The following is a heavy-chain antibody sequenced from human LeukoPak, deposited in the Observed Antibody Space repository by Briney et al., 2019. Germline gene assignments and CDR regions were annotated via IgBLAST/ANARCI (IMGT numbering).Heavy chain of an antibody. J-gene: IGHJ4*02. CDR1: GFTFSTYW. CDR2: IKQDGSEK. CDR3: ARDCRGSLGY. D-gene: IGHD1-26*01. V-gene: IGHV3-7*01. Sequence: GGSLRLSCAASGFTFSTYWMSWVRQAPGKGLEWVANIKQDGSEKYYVDSVKGRFSISRDNTKNSLYLQVNSLRAEDTAVYYCARDCRGSLGYWGQGTLVTVSS.